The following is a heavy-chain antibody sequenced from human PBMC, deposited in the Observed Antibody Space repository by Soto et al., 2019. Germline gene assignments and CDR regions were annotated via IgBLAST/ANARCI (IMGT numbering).Heavy chain of an antibody. CDR3: AIGYCSGGSCYSFLED. D-gene: IGHD2-15*01. J-gene: IGHJ4*02. Sequence: GASVKVSCKASGYTFTGYYMHWVRQAPGQGLEWMGWINPNSGGTNYAQKFQGWVTMTRDTSISTAYMELSRLRSDDTAVYYCAIGYCSGGSCYSFLEDWGQGTLVTVSS. CDR1: GYTFTGYY. V-gene: IGHV1-2*04. CDR2: INPNSGGT.